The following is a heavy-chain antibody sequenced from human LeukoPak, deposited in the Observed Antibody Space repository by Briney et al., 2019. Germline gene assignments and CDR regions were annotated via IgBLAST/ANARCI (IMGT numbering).Heavy chain of an antibody. D-gene: IGHD2-2*01. J-gene: IGHJ4*02. CDR1: GFTFSSYW. V-gene: IGHV3-7*01. Sequence: PGGSLKLSCAASGFTFSSYWMSWVRQAPGKGLEWVANIKQDGSEKYYVDSVKGRFTISRDNAKNSLYLQMNSLRAEDTAVYYCARASLPYCSSTSCYGEGFDYWGQGTLVTVSS. CDR3: ARASLPYCSSTSCYGEGFDY. CDR2: IKQDGSEK.